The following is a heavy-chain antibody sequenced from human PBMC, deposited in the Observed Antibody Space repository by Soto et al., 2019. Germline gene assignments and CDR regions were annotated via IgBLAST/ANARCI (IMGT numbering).Heavy chain of an antibody. J-gene: IGHJ3*02. D-gene: IGHD5-12*01. V-gene: IGHV3-43*01. CDR1: GFTFDDYT. CDR3: AKDKRGGYNYGYAFDI. CDR2: ISWDGGST. Sequence: VQLVESGGVVVQPGGSLRLSCAASGFTFDDYTMHWVRQAPGKGLEWVSLISWDGGSTYYADSVKGRFTISRDNSKNSLYLQMNSLRTEDTALYYCAKDKRGGYNYGYAFDIWGQGTMVTVSS.